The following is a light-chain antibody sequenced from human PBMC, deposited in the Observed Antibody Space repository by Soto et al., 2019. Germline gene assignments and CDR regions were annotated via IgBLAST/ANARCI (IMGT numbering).Light chain of an antibody. CDR1: QSVLHSSNNENY. J-gene: IGKJ4*01. V-gene: IGKV4-1*01. CDR2: WAS. CDR3: QQYITVPLP. Sequence: DIVMTQSPDSLAVSLGERATINCKSSQSVLHSSNNENYLAWYQQKPGQPPKLLIYWASTRESGVPDLFSGSGSGTDVTRTISSLQAEDVAVYYCQQYITVPLPFGGGTNVQIK.